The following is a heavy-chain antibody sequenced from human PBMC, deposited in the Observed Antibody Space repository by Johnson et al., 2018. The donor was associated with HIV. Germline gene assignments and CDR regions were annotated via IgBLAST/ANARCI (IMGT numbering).Heavy chain of an antibody. CDR3: AKVLNGSSGYYIDALDI. Sequence: QMLLVESGGGVVQPGGSLRLSCAASGFTFSSYGMHWVRQAPGKGLEWVALIWYVGSNEYYADSVKGRFTISRDNSKNTLYLQMSSLTAEDTAEYYCAKVLNGSSGYYIDALDIWGQGTTVTVSS. CDR1: GFTFSSYG. D-gene: IGHD3-22*01. V-gene: IGHV3-30*02. J-gene: IGHJ3*02. CDR2: IWYVGSNE.